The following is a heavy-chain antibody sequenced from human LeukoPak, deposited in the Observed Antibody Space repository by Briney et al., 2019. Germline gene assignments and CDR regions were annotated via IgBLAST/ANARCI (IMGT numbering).Heavy chain of an antibody. V-gene: IGHV1-18*01. CDR1: GYTFTSYG. CDR2: ISAYNGNT. CDR3: AREGCSSTSCQPRAGYHYYMDV. J-gene: IGHJ6*03. D-gene: IGHD2-2*01. Sequence: ASVKVSFKASGYTFTSYGISWVRQAPGQGLEWMGWISAYNGNTNYAQKLQGRVTMTTDTSTSTAYMELRSLRSDDTAVYYCAREGCSSTSCQPRAGYHYYMDVWGKGTTVTVSS.